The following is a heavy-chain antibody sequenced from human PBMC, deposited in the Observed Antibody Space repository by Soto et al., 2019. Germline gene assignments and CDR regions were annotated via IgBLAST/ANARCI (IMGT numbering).Heavy chain of an antibody. V-gene: IGHV3-48*03. CDR1: GFTLSSFA. J-gene: IGHJ6*02. CDR3: ARGGKVPYYYGMDV. CDR2: IGATSSSGSNC. Sequence: EVQLEESGGGLVQPGGSLRLSCAASGFTLSSFALNWVRQAPGKGLEWVSYIGATSSSGSNCYYAASVKGRFTISRESAKNSLFLQMNSLRDEDTAIYYCARGGKVPYYYGMDVWGQGTTVTVSS. D-gene: IGHD3-16*01.